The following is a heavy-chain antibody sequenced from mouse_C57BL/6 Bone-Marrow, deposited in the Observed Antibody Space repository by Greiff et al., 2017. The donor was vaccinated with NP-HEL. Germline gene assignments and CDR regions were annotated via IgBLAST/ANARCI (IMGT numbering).Heavy chain of an antibody. CDR1: GFNIKDDY. CDR3: TLIYYYGSSYEEGAMDY. V-gene: IGHV14-4*01. D-gene: IGHD1-1*01. CDR2: IDPENGDT. J-gene: IGHJ4*01. Sequence: VQLQQSGAELVRPGASVKLSCTASGFNIKDDYMHWVKQRPEQGLEWIGWIDPENGDTEYASKFQGKATITADTSSNTAYLQRSSLTSEDTAVYYCTLIYYYGSSYEEGAMDYWGQGTSVTVSS.